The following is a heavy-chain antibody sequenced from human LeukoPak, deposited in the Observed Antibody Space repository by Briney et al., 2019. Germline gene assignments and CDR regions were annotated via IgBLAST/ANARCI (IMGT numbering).Heavy chain of an antibody. D-gene: IGHD3-10*01. CDR3: ARGLSGTYFALDY. V-gene: IGHV3-23*01. CDR2: TSGSGSST. J-gene: IGHJ4*02. CDR1: GFTFSSYA. Sequence: GGSLRLSCAASGFTFSSYAMNWVRQAPGKGLEWVSGTSGSGSSTYYADSVKGRFTISRDDSKNTLSLQMNSLRAEDTAVYYCARGLSGTYFALDYWGQGTRVTVSS.